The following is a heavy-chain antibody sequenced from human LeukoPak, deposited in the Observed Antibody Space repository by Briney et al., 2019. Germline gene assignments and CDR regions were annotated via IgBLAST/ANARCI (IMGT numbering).Heavy chain of an antibody. J-gene: IGHJ4*02. CDR2: ITTSSSYI. CDR1: GFSVSSNY. CDR3: ARGTRD. Sequence: GGSLRLSCAASGFSVSSNYMNWVRQATGKGLEWVSSITTSSSYIYYADSVKGRFTISRDNAKNSLYLQMNSLRVEDTAVYYCARGTRDWGQGTLVTVSS. D-gene: IGHD2-2*01. V-gene: IGHV3-21*01.